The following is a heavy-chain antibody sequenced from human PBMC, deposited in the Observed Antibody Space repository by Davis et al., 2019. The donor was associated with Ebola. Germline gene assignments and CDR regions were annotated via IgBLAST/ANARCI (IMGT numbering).Heavy chain of an antibody. CDR3: GKETNQYSSSSNDY. CDR2: IAFDGSIA. CDR1: GFTFKNFG. J-gene: IGHJ4*02. Sequence: PGGSLRLSCAASGFTFKNFGMHWVRQAPGKGLKWVAVIAFDGSIAHYGESVKGRFAVSRDNSRNTVFLQMSSLRTEGTAFYFCGKETNQYSSSSNDYWGQGTLVTVSS. D-gene: IGHD6-6*01. V-gene: IGHV3-30*18.